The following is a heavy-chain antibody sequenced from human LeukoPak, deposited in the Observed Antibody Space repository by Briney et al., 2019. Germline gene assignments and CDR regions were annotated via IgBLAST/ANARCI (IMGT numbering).Heavy chain of an antibody. CDR3: ARARFETTVTTLVRKKDYYYYNMDV. Sequence: LAGGSLRLSCAASGFTFSSYWMTWVRQAPGKGLEWVANIKQDGREKYYVDSVKGRFTISRDNAKNSLYLQMNSLRAEDTAVYYCARARFETTVTTLVRKKDYYYYNMDVWGKGTTVTVSS. CDR1: GFTFSSYW. V-gene: IGHV3-7*01. CDR2: IKQDGREK. D-gene: IGHD4-17*01. J-gene: IGHJ6*03.